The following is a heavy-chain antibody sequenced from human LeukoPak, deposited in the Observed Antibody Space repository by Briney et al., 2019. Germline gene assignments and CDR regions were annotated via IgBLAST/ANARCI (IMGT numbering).Heavy chain of an antibody. V-gene: IGHV1-8*01. J-gene: IGHJ4*02. D-gene: IGHD5-24*01. CDR2: MNPNSGNT. CDR1: GYTFTSYD. Sequence: GASVKVSCKASGYTFTSYDINWVRQATGQGLEWMGWMNPNSGNTGYAQKFQGRVTMTRNTSISTAYMELSSLRSEDTAVYYCARSHTPSRDGYKYFDYWGQGTLVTVSS. CDR3: ARSHTPSRDGYKYFDY.